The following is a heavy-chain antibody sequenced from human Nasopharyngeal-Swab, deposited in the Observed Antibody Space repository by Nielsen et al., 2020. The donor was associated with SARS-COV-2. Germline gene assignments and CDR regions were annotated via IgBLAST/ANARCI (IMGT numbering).Heavy chain of an antibody. J-gene: IGHJ4*02. Sequence: SETLSLTCKVSGASISTSHWSWIRQSPGKGLEWFGYIYSSGSTNYNPSLKSRVTISVDTSKNEFSLRLNSVTAADTAVYFCARQMGTSWGQGTLVTVSS. CDR2: IYSSGST. CDR1: GASISTSH. D-gene: IGHD1-14*01. CDR3: ARQMGTS. V-gene: IGHV4-59*08.